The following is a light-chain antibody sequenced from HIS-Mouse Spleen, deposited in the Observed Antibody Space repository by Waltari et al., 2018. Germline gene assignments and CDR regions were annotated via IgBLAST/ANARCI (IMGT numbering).Light chain of an antibody. CDR3: CSYAGSYTWV. Sequence: QSALTQPRSVSGSPGQSVTISCTGTSSDVGGYNYVSWYQQHPDKAPKLMIYDVSKRPSGVPDRCSGSKSGNTASLTISGIQAEDEADYYCCSYAGSYTWVFGGGTKLTVL. V-gene: IGLV2-11*01. CDR2: DVS. J-gene: IGLJ3*02. CDR1: SSDVGGYNY.